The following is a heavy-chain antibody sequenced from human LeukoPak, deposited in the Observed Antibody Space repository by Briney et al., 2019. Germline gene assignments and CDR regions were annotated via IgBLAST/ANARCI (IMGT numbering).Heavy chain of an antibody. CDR1: GFTFSSYW. J-gene: IGHJ4*02. V-gene: IGHV3-7*01. CDR2: IKKDGSEK. Sequence: GGSLRLSCAASGFTFSSYWMSWVRQAPGKGLEWVANIKKDGSEKYYVDSVKGRSTISRDNAKKSLYLQMNGLRAEDTAVYYCARHLSGITGYTYGRGIDYWGQGTLLTVSS. CDR3: ARHLSGITGYTYGRGIDY. D-gene: IGHD5-18*01.